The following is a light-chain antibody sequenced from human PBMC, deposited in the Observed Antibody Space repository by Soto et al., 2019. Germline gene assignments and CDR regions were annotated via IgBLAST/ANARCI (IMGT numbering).Light chain of an antibody. CDR1: QSLTSSY. J-gene: IGKJ1*01. CDR2: GAS. Sequence: PGEIGTLSCRASQSLTSSYLAWYQQKPGQSPRLLIYGASRRATGIPDRFSGSGSGTDFTLTISRLEPEDFAVYYCQQYDASLWTFGQGTKVDIK. CDR3: QQYDASLWT. V-gene: IGKV3-20*01.